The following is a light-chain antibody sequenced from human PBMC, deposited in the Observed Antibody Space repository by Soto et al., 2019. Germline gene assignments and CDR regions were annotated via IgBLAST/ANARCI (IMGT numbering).Light chain of an antibody. CDR2: QDS. J-gene: IGLJ2*01. V-gene: IGLV3-1*01. CDR3: QAWDSSTVVV. Sequence: SYELTQPPSVSVSPGQTASITCSGDKLGDKYACWYQQKPGQSPVLVIYQDSKRPSGIPERFSGSNSGNTATLTISGTQAMDEADYYCQAWDSSTVVVFGRGTKLTVL. CDR1: KLGDKY.